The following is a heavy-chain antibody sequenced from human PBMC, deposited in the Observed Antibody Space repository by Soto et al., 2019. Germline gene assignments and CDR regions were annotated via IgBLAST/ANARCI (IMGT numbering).Heavy chain of an antibody. V-gene: IGHV1-18*01. CDR3: AKSATVPASIPS. CDR1: RYPFNHYG. D-gene: IGHD2-2*02. CDR2: ISAYNGNT. J-gene: IGHJ5*02. Sequence: GASVKVSCKSSRYPFNHYGITWVRQAPGQGLEWMGWISAYNGNTNYGQKLQGRVTFTTDTSTSTAYMELSSLRSDDTAVYYCAKSATVPASIPSWGKGTLVTASP.